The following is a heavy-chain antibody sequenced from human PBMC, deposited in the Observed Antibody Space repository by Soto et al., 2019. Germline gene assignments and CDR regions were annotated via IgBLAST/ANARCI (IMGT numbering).Heavy chain of an antibody. D-gene: IGHD2-15*01. V-gene: IGHV3-74*01. CDR3: ASTVVTGY. CDR2: INSDGSST. CDR1: GFTFSSDW. Sequence: EVQLVESGGGLVQPGGSLRLSCAVSGFTFSSDWMHWVRQAPGKGPVWVSRINSDGSSTSYADSVKGRFTISRDNAKNTLYLQMNSLRAEDTAVYYCASTVVTGYWGQGTLVTVSS. J-gene: IGHJ4*02.